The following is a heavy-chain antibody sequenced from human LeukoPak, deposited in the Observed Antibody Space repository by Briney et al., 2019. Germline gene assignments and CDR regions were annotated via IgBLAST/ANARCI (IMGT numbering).Heavy chain of an antibody. Sequence: ASVKVSCKASGYTFTSYDINWVRQATGQGLEWMGWMNPNSGNTGYAQKFQGRVTMTRNTSISTAYMEVSSLRSEDTAVYYCARGTCSSTCCYLYYYFMDVWGKGTTVTVSS. CDR2: MNPNSGNT. J-gene: IGHJ6*03. CDR3: ARGTCSSTCCYLYYYFMDV. D-gene: IGHD2-2*01. V-gene: IGHV1-8*01. CDR1: GYTFTSYD.